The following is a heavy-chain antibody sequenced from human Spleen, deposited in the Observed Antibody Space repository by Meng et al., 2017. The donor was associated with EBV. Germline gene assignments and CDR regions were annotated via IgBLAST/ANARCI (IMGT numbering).Heavy chain of an antibody. CDR2: INHSGST. V-gene: IGHV4-34*01. CDR1: GRVFSDYY. Sequence: QGRLRGLWAGLVKSWGTPALPFAVYGRVFSDYYWTWIRQPPGKGLEWIGEINHSGSTNYNPSLKSRVTISGDTSKNQFSLKLTSVTAADTAVYYCARGRVKIVVVPTAFTYDYWGQGTLVTVSS. D-gene: IGHD2-2*01. J-gene: IGHJ4*02. CDR3: ARGRVKIVVVPTAFTYDY.